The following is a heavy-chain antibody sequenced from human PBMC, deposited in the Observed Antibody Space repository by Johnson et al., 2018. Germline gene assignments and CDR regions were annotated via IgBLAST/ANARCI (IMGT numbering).Heavy chain of an antibody. J-gene: IGHJ6*02. D-gene: IGHD2-2*01. CDR2: ISASGDTT. Sequence: VQLVESGGGLVQPGGSLRLSCATSGFTFTTCAMNWVRQAPGKGLEWVSGISASGDTTWYSDSVKGRFAISRANSTNTLSLHMNSLRADDPAIYYGAKNVVVVPVSYGLDVWGQGTTVTLSS. V-gene: IGHV3-23*04. CDR3: AKNVVVVPVSYGLDV. CDR1: GFTFTTCA.